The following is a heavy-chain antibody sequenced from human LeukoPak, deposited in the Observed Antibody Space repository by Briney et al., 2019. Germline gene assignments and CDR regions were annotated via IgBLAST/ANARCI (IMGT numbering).Heavy chain of an antibody. Sequence: SETLSLTCAVYGGSFSGYYWSWIRQPPGKGLEWIGEINHSGSTNYNPSLKSRVTISVDTSKNQFSLKLSSVTAADTAVYYCARGGLVVVAARSVRFDYWGQGTLVTVSS. CDR1: GGSFSGYY. J-gene: IGHJ4*02. D-gene: IGHD2-15*01. V-gene: IGHV4-34*01. CDR2: INHSGST. CDR3: ARGGLVVVAARSVRFDY.